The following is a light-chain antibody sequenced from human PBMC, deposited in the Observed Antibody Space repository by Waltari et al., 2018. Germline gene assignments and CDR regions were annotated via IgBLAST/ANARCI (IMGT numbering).Light chain of an antibody. Sequence: EIVLTQSPATLSLAPGERATLSCRASQSVSIYLAWYQQKPGQAPMLLIYDASNRATGIPARFSGSGSGTDFTLTISSLEPEDFAVYYCQQRSNWPLFGGGTKVEIK. V-gene: IGKV3-11*01. CDR2: DAS. J-gene: IGKJ4*01. CDR1: QSVSIY. CDR3: QQRSNWPL.